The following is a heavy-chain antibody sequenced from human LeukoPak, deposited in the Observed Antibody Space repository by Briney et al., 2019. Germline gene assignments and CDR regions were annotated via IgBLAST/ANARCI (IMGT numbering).Heavy chain of an antibody. J-gene: IGHJ4*02. CDR1: GGSISSDHYY. CDR2: IYTGGST. D-gene: IGHD3-22*01. CDR3: ARDSFDGSGYRPFDF. V-gene: IGHV4-61*02. Sequence: SGTLSLTCTVSGGSISSDHYYWNWIRQPAGKGLEWIGRIYTGGSTNYNPFLKSRVTISIDTSKKQFSLKLSSVTAADTAVYYCARDSFDGSGYRPFDFWGQGTLVTVSS.